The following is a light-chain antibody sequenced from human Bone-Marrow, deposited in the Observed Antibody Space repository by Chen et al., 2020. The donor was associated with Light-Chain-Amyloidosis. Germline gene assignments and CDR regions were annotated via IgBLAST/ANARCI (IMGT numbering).Light chain of an antibody. CDR3: RSYTITSTLV. CDR1: SSDVGGDNH. Sequence: QSALTQPASVSGSPRQSITLSCPGTSSDVGGDNHVSWYQQHPDKAPKLMIYEVTNRPSWVPDRFSGSKSDNTASLTISGLQPEDEADDFCRSYTITSTLVFGSGTRVTVL. J-gene: IGLJ1*01. CDR2: EVT. V-gene: IGLV2-14*01.